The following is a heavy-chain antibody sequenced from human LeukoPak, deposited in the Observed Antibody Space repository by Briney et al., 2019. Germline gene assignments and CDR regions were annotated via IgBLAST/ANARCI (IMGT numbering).Heavy chain of an antibody. CDR2: IYYSGST. J-gene: IGHJ4*02. CDR1: GGSISSGGYS. CDR3: ARYELVHIAARPAYYFDY. Sequence: ESSQTLSLTCTVSGGSISSGGYSWSWIRQHPGKGLEWIGYIYYSGSTYYNPSLKSRVTISVDTSKNQFSLKLSSVTAADTAVYYCARYELVHIAARPAYYFDYWGQGTLVTVSS. V-gene: IGHV4-31*03. D-gene: IGHD6-6*01.